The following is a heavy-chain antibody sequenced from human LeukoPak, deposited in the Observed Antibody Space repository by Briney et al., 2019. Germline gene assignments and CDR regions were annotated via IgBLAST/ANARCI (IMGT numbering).Heavy chain of an antibody. D-gene: IGHD2-15*01. CDR2: IRGSGGST. J-gene: IGHJ3*02. CDR3: AKELLVVPAAGDAFDI. Sequence: EGSLRLSCAAYGFTFSSYAMSWVRQAPGKGLEWVSAIRGSGGSTYYADSVKGRFTISRDNSKNTLYLQMNSLRAEDTAVYYCAKELLVVPAAGDAFDIWGQGTMVTVSS. CDR1: GFTFSSYA. V-gene: IGHV3-23*01.